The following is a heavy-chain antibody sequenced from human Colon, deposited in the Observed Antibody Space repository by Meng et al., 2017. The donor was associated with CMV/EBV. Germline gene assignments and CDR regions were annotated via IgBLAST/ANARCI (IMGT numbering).Heavy chain of an antibody. CDR1: GDSVTRNRAA. D-gene: IGHD2-21*01. CDR2: TYYRSKWYN. J-gene: IGHJ4*02. CDR3: VRDRGTYYSLDY. V-gene: IGHV6-1*01. Sequence: QSRSLTGAISGDSVTRNRAAWNWIRQTPSRGLEWLGRTYYRSKWYNEDAVSVESRATINPDTSKNQFSLQLNSVTPDDTAVYYCVRDRGTYYSLDYWAQGTLVTVSS.